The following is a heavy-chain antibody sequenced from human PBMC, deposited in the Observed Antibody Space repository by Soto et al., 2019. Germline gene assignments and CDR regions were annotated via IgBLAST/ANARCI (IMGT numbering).Heavy chain of an antibody. D-gene: IGHD5-18*01. V-gene: IGHV3-30*18. J-gene: IGHJ4*02. CDR2: ISYDGSNK. Sequence: PGGSLRLSCAASGFTFSSYGMHWVRQAPGKGLEWVAVISYDGSNKYYADSVKGRFTISRDNSKNTLYLQMNSLRAEDTAVYYCAKGYRSGFYTAMVLDYWGQGTLVTVSS. CDR1: GFTFSSYG. CDR3: AKGYRSGFYTAMVLDY.